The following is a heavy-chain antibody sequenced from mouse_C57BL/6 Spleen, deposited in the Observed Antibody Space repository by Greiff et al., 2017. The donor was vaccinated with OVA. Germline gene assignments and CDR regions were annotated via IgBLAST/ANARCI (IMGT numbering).Heavy chain of an antibody. D-gene: IGHD1-1*01. Sequence: EVKLVESGGGLVKPGGSLKLSCAASGFPFSDYGMHWVRQAPEKGLEWVAYISSGSSTIYYADTVKGRFTISRDNAKNTLFLQMTSLRSEDTAMYYCARNYYGSSYDYYAMDYWGQGTSVTVSS. V-gene: IGHV5-17*01. J-gene: IGHJ4*01. CDR1: GFPFSDYG. CDR2: ISSGSSTI. CDR3: ARNYYGSSYDYYAMDY.